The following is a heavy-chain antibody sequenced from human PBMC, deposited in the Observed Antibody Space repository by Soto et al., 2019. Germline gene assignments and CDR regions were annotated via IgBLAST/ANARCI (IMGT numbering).Heavy chain of an antibody. CDR3: ARRVGPGWFDP. J-gene: IGHJ5*02. V-gene: IGHV5-51*01. D-gene: IGHD2-15*01. Sequence: PGESLKISCMGSGYKVSTWHNFTSYWIAWVRQMPGEGLEWMGIIYPGDSDTRYSPSFQGQVTISADKSISTAYLQWSSLKASDTAMYYCARRVGPGWFDPWGQGTLVTVSS. CDR2: IYPGDSDT. CDR1: GYKVSTWHNFTSYW.